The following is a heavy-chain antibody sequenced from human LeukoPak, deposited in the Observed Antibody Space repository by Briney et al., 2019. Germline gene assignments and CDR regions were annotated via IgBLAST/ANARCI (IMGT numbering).Heavy chain of an antibody. CDR2: IIPILGIA. CDR3: ARARYSSGWYLTHAFDI. Sequence: SVKVSCKASGGTFSSYAISWVRQAPGQGLERMGRIIPILGIANYAQKFQGRVTITADKATSTAYMELSSLRSEDTAVYYCARARYSSGWYLTHAFDIWGQGTMVTVTS. J-gene: IGHJ3*02. V-gene: IGHV1-69*04. CDR1: GGTFSSYA. D-gene: IGHD6-19*01.